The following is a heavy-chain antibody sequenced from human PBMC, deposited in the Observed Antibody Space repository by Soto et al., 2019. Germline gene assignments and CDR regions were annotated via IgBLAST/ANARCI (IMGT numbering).Heavy chain of an antibody. J-gene: IGHJ3*02. CDR3: AKDDTPMGMVRGVIPTNAFDI. V-gene: IGHV3-23*01. CDR1: GFTFSSYA. Sequence: GGSLRLSCAASGFTFSSYAMSWVRQAPGKGLEWVSAISGSGGSTYYSDSVKGRFTISRGNSKNTLYLQMNSLRAEDTAVYYCAKDDTPMGMVRGVIPTNAFDIWGQGTMVTVSS. CDR2: ISGSGGST. D-gene: IGHD3-10*01.